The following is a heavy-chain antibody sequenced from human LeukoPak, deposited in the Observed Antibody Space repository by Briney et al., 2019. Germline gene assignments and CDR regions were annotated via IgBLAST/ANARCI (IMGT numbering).Heavy chain of an antibody. CDR3: ARGRYMDV. J-gene: IGHJ6*03. V-gene: IGHV4-34*01. CDR2: INHSGST. Sequence: SETLSLTCAVYGGSFSGYYWSGIRQPPGKGLEWIGEINHSGSTNYNPSLKSRVTISVETSKNQFYLKLSSVPAADTAVYYCARGRYMDVWGKGTSVTVSS. CDR1: GGSFSGYY.